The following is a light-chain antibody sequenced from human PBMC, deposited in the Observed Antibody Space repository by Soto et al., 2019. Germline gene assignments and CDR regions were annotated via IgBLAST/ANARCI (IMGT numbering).Light chain of an antibody. CDR1: QDISNY. V-gene: IGKV1-33*01. CDR2: DAS. Sequence: DIQMTQSPSSLSASVGDRVTITCQASQDISNYLNWYQQKPGKAPKLLIYDASNLETGVPSRFSGSGSGTDFTLTISSLQPEDFGTYYCQQSYTSPVTFGGGTKVDI. J-gene: IGKJ4*01. CDR3: QQSYTSPVT.